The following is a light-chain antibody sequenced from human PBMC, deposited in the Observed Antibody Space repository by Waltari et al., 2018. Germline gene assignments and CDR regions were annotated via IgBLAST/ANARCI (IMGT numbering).Light chain of an antibody. Sequence: EIVLTQSPGPLSLSAGERVTLSCRASQSVRRSLAWYQQKPGQAPRLLIYDASSRATGIPDRFSGSGSGTDFSLTISRLEPEDSAVYYCQKYVSLPATFGQGTKVEIK. CDR1: QSVRRS. V-gene: IGKV3-20*01. J-gene: IGKJ1*01. CDR3: QKYVSLPAT. CDR2: DAS.